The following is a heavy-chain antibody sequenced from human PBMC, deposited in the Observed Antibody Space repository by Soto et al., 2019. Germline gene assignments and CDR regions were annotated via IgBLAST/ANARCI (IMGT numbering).Heavy chain of an antibody. CDR3: PRVLIPCSGGSCYLYSDD. V-gene: IGHV4-4*02. CDR1: GGSISRSNW. CDR2: IYHSGST. D-gene: IGHD2-15*01. Sequence: SEALSVTCAVAGGSISRSNWWRWVRQPPGRGLEWIGEIYHSGSTNYNPSLKSRVTISVDKSKNQFSLKLSSVTAADTAVYYCPRVLIPCSGGSCYLYSDDWGQGTLLTISS. J-gene: IGHJ4*02.